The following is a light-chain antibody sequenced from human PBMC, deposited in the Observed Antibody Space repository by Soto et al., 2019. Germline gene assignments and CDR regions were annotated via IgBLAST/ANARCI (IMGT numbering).Light chain of an antibody. CDR2: GAS. CDR3: QQYNNWPPIT. CDR1: QSISNN. V-gene: IGKV3D-15*01. Sequence: ERVMTQSPATLSVSPGERATLSCRASQSISNNLAWYQQKPGQAPRLLIYGASTRATGVSARFSGSGSGTEFTLTISSLQSEDFAVYYCQQYNNWPPITFGQGTRLEIK. J-gene: IGKJ5*01.